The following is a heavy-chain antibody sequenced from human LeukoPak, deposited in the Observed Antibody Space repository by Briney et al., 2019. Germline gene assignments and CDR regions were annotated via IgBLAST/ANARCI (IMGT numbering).Heavy chain of an antibody. D-gene: IGHD4-23*01. CDR2: IYPGDSDT. V-gene: IGHV5-51*01. CDR3: ARPLGYGGNFVGSIDI. J-gene: IGHJ3*02. CDR1: GYSFISYW. Sequence: GESLNISCKGSGYSFISYWIGWVRQMPGKGLEWMGIIYPGDSDTRYRTSLQGQVTISDAKSISTAYLQWSSLKASDTAMYHCARPLGYGGNFVGSIDIWGQGTMVTVSS.